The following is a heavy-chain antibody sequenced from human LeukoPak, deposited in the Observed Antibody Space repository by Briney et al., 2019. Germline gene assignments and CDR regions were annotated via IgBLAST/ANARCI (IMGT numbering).Heavy chain of an antibody. D-gene: IGHD3-22*01. CDR1: GGTFSRYA. J-gene: IGHJ1*01. CDR3: ARSGTAFKKHYYGRGGFGEEFQH. Sequence: SSVKVSCQASGGTFSRYAIRWVRQAPGQGLEWVGGIIPIFGKANYAQKFQGRVTITTDESPSKAYMELNSLRHEETAVYYCARSGTAFKKHYYGRGGFGEEFQHWGEGTLVTVSS. V-gene: IGHV1-69*05. CDR2: IIPIFGKA.